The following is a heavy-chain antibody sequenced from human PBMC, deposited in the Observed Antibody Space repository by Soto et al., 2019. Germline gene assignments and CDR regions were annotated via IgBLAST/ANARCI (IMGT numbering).Heavy chain of an antibody. D-gene: IGHD6-19*01. CDR1: GFTFSNAW. CDR3: TTERAVAANPAEFDP. Sequence: EVQLVESGAGLVKPGGSLRLSCAASGFTFSNAWMNWVRQAPGKGLEWVGRIKSKTDRGTTDYAAPVKGRFTISRDDSKNTLYLQMNSLKTEDTAVYYCTTERAVAANPAEFDPWGQGTLVTVSS. CDR2: IKSKTDRGTT. V-gene: IGHV3-15*07. J-gene: IGHJ5*02.